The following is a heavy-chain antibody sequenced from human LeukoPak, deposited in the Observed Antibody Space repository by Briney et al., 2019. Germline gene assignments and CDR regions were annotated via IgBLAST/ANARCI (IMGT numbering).Heavy chain of an antibody. CDR2: IWYDGSDT. D-gene: IGHD3-10*01. CDR1: FSNYG. Sequence: GGSLRLSCEGSFSNYGMHWVRQAPGKGLEWVAGIWYDGSDTYYADSVKGRFTISRDNAKNSLYLQMNTLRVEDTALYYCACCYYGSGSYLPWGQGTLVIVSS. J-gene: IGHJ5*02. V-gene: IGHV3-33*03. CDR3: ACCYYGSGSYLP.